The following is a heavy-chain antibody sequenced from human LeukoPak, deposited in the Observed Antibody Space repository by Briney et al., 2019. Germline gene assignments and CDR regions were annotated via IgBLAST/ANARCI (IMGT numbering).Heavy chain of an antibody. CDR1: GFTFSSYG. J-gene: IGHJ4*02. CDR2: KWYDGSNK. Sequence: GRSLRLSCAASGFTFSSYGMHWVRQAPGKGLEWVAVKWYDGSNKYYADSVKGRFTISRDNSKNTLYLQMNSLRAEDTAVYYCARELLWAFDYWGQGTLVTVSS. CDR3: ARELLWAFDY. V-gene: IGHV3-33*01. D-gene: IGHD2-2*01.